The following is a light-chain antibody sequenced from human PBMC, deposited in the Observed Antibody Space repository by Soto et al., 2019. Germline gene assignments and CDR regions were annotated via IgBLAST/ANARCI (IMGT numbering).Light chain of an antibody. CDR2: GNS. CDR3: QSYDSSLSARYV. V-gene: IGLV1-40*01. CDR1: SANIGAGYD. J-gene: IGLJ1*01. Sequence: QSVLTQPPSVSGSPGQSVTIACTWISANIGAGYDVHWYQQLPGTAPKLLIYGNSNRPSGVPDRFSGSKSGTSASLAITGLQAEDEADYYCQSYDSSLSARYVFGTGTKVTVL.